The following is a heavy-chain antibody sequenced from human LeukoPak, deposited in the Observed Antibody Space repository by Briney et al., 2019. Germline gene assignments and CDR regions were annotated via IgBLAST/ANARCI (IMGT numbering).Heavy chain of an antibody. CDR1: GYSFTSYG. D-gene: IGHD6-13*01. CDR2: ISAYNGNT. V-gene: IGHV1-18*01. J-gene: IGHJ5*02. CDR3: ARVVGSSSWDNWFDP. Sequence: ASVKVCCKASGYSFTSYGISWVRQAPGQGLEWMGWISAYNGNTNFAQKLQGRVTMTTDTSTSTAYMELRSLRSDDTAVYYCARVVGSSSWDNWFDPWGQGTLVTVSS.